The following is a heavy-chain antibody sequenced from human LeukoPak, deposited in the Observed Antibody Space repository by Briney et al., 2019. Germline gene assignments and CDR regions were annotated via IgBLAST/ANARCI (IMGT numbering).Heavy chain of an antibody. CDR3: ARDPGYESWSPFWGGMDV. CDR1: GFTFSSSW. CDR2: ITRDGSST. Sequence: GGSLRLSCAASGFTFSSSWMHWVRQAPGKGLVWVSRITRDGSSTTYADSVKGRFTTSRDNAKDTLYLQMDSLRDDDTAVYYCARDPGYESWSPFWGGMDVWGNGTTVIVSS. D-gene: IGHD3-16*01. J-gene: IGHJ6*04. V-gene: IGHV3-74*01.